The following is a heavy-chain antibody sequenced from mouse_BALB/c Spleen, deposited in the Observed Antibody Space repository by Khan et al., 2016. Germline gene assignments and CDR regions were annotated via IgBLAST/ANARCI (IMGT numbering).Heavy chain of an antibody. CDR3: ADEYYGSNWFAY. D-gene: IGHD1-1*01. Sequence: QIQLVQSGPELKKPGETVKISCKASGYTFTNYGMNWVKQAPGKGLKWMGWIKTNTGEPTYADEFKGRFAFSLETSARTAYLQINNLKNEASATYFCADEYYGSNWFAYWGPGTLVTVSA. CDR1: GYTFTNYG. V-gene: IGHV9-3*02. J-gene: IGHJ3*01. CDR2: IKTNTGEP.